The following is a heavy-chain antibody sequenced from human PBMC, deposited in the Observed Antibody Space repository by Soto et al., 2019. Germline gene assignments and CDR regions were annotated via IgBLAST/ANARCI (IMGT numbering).Heavy chain of an antibody. V-gene: IGHV4-30-2*01. J-gene: IGHJ5*02. Sequence: QLQLQESGSGLVKPSQTLSLTCAVSGGSISSGGYSWSWIRQPPGKGLEWIGYIYHSGSTYYNPSLKSRVTISVDRSKNQCSLKLSSVTAADTAVYYCARAGGYCSSTSCYEVWFDPWGQGTLVTVSS. CDR3: ARAGGYCSSTSCYEVWFDP. CDR2: IYHSGST. CDR1: GGSISSGGYS. D-gene: IGHD2-2*01.